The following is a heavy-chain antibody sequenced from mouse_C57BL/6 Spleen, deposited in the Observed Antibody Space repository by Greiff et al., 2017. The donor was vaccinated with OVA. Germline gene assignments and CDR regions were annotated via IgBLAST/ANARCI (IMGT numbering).Heavy chain of an antibody. CDR2: ISSGGSYT. CDR3: ARHGVTTRDYFDY. Sequence: VQLKQSGGDLVKPGGSLKLSCAASGFTFSSYGMSWVRQTPDKRLEWVATISSGGSYTYYPDSVKGRFTISRDNAKNTLYLQMSSLKSEDTAMYYCARHGVTTRDYFDYWGQGTTLTVSS. J-gene: IGHJ2*01. D-gene: IGHD2-2*01. CDR1: GFTFSSYG. V-gene: IGHV5-6*01.